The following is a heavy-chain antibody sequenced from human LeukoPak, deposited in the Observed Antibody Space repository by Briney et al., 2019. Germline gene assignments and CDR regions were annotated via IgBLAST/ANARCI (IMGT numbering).Heavy chain of an antibody. CDR3: ARVGYGDYWFDP. CDR1: GGSISIYY. V-gene: IGHV4-59*01. J-gene: IGHJ5*02. D-gene: IGHD4-17*01. Sequence: SETLSLTCTVSGGSISIYYWSWIRQPPGKGLEWIGYIYYSGSTNYNPSLKSRVTISVDTSKNQFSLKLSSVTAADTAVYYCARVGYGDYWFDPWGQGTLVTVSS. CDR2: IYYSGST.